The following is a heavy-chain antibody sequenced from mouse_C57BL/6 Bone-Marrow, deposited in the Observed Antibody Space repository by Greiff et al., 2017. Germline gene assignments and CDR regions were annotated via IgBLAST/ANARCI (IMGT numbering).Heavy chain of an antibody. CDR3: ASYDSFDY. Sequence: EVPVVESGAELVKPGASVKLSCTASGFNFKDYYMHWVQQRPEQGLEWIGRIDPEDGETKYAPKFQGKDTITADTSSNTAYLQLSNLTSEDTAVYYCASYDSFDYWGQGTTLTVSS. CDR2: IDPEDGET. V-gene: IGHV14-2*01. CDR1: GFNFKDYY. D-gene: IGHD2-4*01. J-gene: IGHJ2*01.